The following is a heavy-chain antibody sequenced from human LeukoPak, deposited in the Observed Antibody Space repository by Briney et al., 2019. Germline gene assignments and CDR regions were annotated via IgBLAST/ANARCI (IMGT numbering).Heavy chain of an antibody. CDR2: INHSGST. V-gene: IGHV4-34*01. CDR1: GGSFSGYY. D-gene: IGHD3-3*01. Sequence: SETLSLTCAVYGGSFSGYYWSWIRQPPGKGLEWIGEINHSGSTNYNPSLKSRVTISVDTSKNQFSLKLSSVTAADTAVYYCARHRHLITIFGVVLGFGYWGQGTLVTVSS. J-gene: IGHJ4*02. CDR3: ARHRHLITIFGVVLGFGY.